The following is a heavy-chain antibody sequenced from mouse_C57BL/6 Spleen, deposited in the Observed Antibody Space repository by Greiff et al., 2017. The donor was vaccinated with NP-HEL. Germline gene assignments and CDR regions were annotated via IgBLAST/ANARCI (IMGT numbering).Heavy chain of an antibody. CDR1: GYTFTSYW. Sequence: QVQLQQPGAELVKPGASVKLSCKASGYTFTSYWMHWVKQRPGRGLEWIGRIDPNSGGTKYHEKFKSKATLTVDKPSSTAYMQLSSLTSEDSAVYYGAREGLDDDPAWFAYWGQGTLVTVSA. CDR3: AREGLDDDPAWFAY. CDR2: IDPNSGGT. D-gene: IGHD2-4*01. V-gene: IGHV1-72*01. J-gene: IGHJ3*01.